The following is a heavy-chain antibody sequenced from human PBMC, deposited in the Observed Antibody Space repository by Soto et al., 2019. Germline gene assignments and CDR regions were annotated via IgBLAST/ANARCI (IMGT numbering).Heavy chain of an antibody. CDR2: ISSSSSYI. CDR3: ASTLISSIAARRSPYYFDY. Sequence: VSLRLSCAASGFTFSSYSMNWVRQAPGKGLEWVSSISSSSSYIYYADSVKGRFTISRDNAKNSLYLQMNSLRAEDTAVYYCASTLISSIAARRSPYYFDYWGQGTLVTVSS. V-gene: IGHV3-21*01. D-gene: IGHD6-6*01. J-gene: IGHJ4*02. CDR1: GFTFSSYS.